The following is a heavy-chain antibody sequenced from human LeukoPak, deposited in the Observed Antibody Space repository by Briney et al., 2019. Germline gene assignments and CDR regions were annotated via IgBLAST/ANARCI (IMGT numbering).Heavy chain of an antibody. D-gene: IGHD1-26*01. CDR3: TRGTGSYDY. Sequence: GGSLRLSCAASGFTFSRYTVNWVRQAPGKGLEWVSSITSSSTFIYYADSVKGRFTISRDNAKNSLYLHMNSLRAEDTAVYYCTRGTGSYDYWGQGTRVTVSS. CDR2: ITSSSTFI. CDR1: GFTFSRYT. V-gene: IGHV3-21*01. J-gene: IGHJ4*02.